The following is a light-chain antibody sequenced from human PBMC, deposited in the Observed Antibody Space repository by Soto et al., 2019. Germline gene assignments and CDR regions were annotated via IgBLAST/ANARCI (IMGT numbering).Light chain of an antibody. CDR1: QSVSSN. Sequence: EIVMTQSPATLSVSPGERATLSCRASQSVSSNLAWYQQKPGQAPRLLIYGASTRATGIPARFSGSGSGTEFTLTISSLQSEDFAVYYCQQYNNWPPYTDWTFGQGTKVEIK. J-gene: IGKJ1*01. V-gene: IGKV3-15*01. CDR3: QQYNNWPPYTDWT. CDR2: GAS.